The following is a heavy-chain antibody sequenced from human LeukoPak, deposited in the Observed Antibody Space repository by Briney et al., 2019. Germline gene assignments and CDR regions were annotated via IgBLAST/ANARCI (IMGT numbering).Heavy chain of an antibody. V-gene: IGHV3-48*01. D-gene: IGHD3-10*01. Sequence: GGSLRLSCAGSGFTFSSFSMNRVRQAPGKGVEGVSYISSNSSTIYYAHSLRGGFTISRDNAKNSLYLQMNRLRAEDTAVYYCAKDLGRELLWFGALPYGGNWFDPWGQGTLVIASS. CDR3: AKDLGRELLWFGALPYGGNWFDP. CDR1: GFTFSSFS. CDR2: ISSNSSTI. J-gene: IGHJ5*02.